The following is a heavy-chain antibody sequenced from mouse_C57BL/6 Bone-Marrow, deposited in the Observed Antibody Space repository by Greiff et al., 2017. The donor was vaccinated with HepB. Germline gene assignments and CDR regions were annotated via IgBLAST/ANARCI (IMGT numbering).Heavy chain of an antibody. CDR3: ARRGSSYIDY. CDR2: IDPSDSYT. CDR1: GYTFTSYW. V-gene: IGHV1-69*01. D-gene: IGHD1-1*01. Sequence: QVQLQQPGAELVMPGASVKLSCKASGYTFTSYWMHWVKQRPGQGLEWIGEIDPSDSYTNYNQKFKGKSTLTVDKSSSTAYMQLSSLTSGDSAVYYCARRGSSYIDYWGQGTTLTVSS. J-gene: IGHJ2*01.